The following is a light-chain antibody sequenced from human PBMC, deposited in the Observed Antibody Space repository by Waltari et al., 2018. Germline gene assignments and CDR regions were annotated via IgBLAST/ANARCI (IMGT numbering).Light chain of an antibody. CDR2: EVS. V-gene: IGLV2-23*02. CDR3: CSYARSTTWG. CDR1: SSDVGSYNL. J-gene: IGLJ3*02. Sequence: QSALTQPASVSGSPGQSLTISCTGTSSDVGSYNLVSWYQQYPGKAPKLMIYEVSKRPSGVSNRFSGSKSGNTASLTISGLQAEDEADYYCCSYARSTTWGFGGGTKLTVL.